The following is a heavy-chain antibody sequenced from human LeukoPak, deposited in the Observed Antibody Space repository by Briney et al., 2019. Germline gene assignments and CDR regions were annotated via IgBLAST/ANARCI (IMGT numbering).Heavy chain of an antibody. CDR2: ISYTENT. D-gene: IGHD3-9*01. CDR3: ARRSPLLRYFDWLLPYYFDY. Sequence: PSETLSLTCTVSGDSISTSTYYWGWIRQPPGKGLEWIGSISYTENTYFNPSLKSRVTISIDTSKNHFSLNLTSVTAADTAVYYCARRSPLLRYFDWLLPYYFDYWGQGTLVTVSS. V-gene: IGHV4-39*02. J-gene: IGHJ4*02. CDR1: GDSISTSTYY.